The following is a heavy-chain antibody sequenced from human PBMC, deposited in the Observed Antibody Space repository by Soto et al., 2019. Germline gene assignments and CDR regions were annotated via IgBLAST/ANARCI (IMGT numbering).Heavy chain of an antibody. CDR1: GGSVSSSSFY. Sequence: QLQLQESGPGLVKPSETLSLTRTVSGGSVSSSSFYWGWVRQPPGKGLEGIGAISYGGSTYYIPSLKSRVTKSVDTSTNQLYLNLNCVTAADTALYFCPRHRRETGTYAQPLDSWGQGTLVTVSS. V-gene: IGHV4-39*01. J-gene: IGHJ4*02. D-gene: IGHD1-1*01. CDR2: ISYGGST. CDR3: PRHRRETGTYAQPLDS.